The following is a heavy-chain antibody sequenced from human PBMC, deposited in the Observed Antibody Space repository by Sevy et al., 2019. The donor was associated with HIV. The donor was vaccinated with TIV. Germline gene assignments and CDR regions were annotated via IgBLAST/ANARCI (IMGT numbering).Heavy chain of an antibody. CDR1: GFTISSYS. CDR2: ISSSSSTI. J-gene: IGHJ4*02. Sequence: GGSLRLSCAASGFTISSYSMNWVRQAPGKGLEWVSYISSSSSTIYYADSVKGRFTISRDNAKNSLYLQMNSLRDEDTAVYYCARALGGYYYDSSGYYYFDYWGQGTLVTVSS. CDR3: ARALGGYYYDSSGYYYFDY. V-gene: IGHV3-48*02. D-gene: IGHD3-22*01.